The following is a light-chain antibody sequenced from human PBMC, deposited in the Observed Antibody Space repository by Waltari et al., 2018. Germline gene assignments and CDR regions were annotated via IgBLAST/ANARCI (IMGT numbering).Light chain of an antibody. J-gene: IGLJ3*02. CDR3: AAWDDSLTGLWV. Sequence: QSVLTQPPSASGPPGQRVTIPCSGRSPNIGRNSVNWYQQFPGTAPKLLIYTNIQRPSGVPDRFSGSKSGTSASLAISGLRSEDEADYYCAAWDDSLTGLWVFGGGTKLTVL. CDR1: SPNIGRNS. V-gene: IGLV1-44*01. CDR2: TNI.